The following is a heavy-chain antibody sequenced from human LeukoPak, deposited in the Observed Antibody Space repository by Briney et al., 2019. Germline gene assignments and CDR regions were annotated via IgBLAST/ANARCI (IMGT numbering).Heavy chain of an antibody. CDR2: IYHGGNT. D-gene: IGHD5-18*01. CDR1: GGSISSGNW. J-gene: IGHJ4*02. V-gene: IGHV4-4*02. Sequence: SGTLSLTCAVSGGSISSGNWWSWVRQPPGKGLEWIGEIYHGGNTNYNPSLKSRLTISVDKSQSQFSLKLSSVTAVDTAVYYCARQGSRGYSYGSWGQGTLVTVSS. CDR3: ARQGSRGYSYGS.